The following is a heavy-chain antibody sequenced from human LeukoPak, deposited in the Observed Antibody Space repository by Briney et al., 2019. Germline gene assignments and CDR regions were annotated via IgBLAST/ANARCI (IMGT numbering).Heavy chain of an antibody. J-gene: IGHJ4*02. CDR1: GFTFSSYS. D-gene: IGHD3-10*01. Sequence: GGSLRLSCAASGFTFSSYSMNWVRQAPGKGLEWVSSISSSSSYIYYADSVKGRFTISRDNAKNSLYLQMNSLRAEDTAVYYCARVKGRPYYYGSGSYFNLHFDYWGQGTLVTVSA. V-gene: IGHV3-21*01. CDR2: ISSSSSYI. CDR3: ARVKGRPYYYGSGSYFNLHFDY.